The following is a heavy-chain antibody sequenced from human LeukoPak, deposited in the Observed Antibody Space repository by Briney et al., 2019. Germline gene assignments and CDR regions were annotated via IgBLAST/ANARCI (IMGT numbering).Heavy chain of an antibody. Sequence: PGGSLRLSCTVSGFTFSDYYMSWVRQAPGKGLEWVSYISSSGSMLHYADSVEGRFTISRDNAKNSLYLQMSSLRVEDTAVYYCAKDYYDSSGLGDYWGQGTLVTVSS. CDR1: GFTFSDYY. J-gene: IGHJ4*02. CDR3: AKDYYDSSGLGDY. D-gene: IGHD3-22*01. CDR2: ISSSGSML. V-gene: IGHV3-11*04.